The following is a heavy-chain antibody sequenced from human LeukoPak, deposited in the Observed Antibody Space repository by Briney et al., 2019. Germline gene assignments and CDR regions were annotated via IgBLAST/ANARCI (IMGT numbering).Heavy chain of an antibody. CDR3: ARDPGGNYFGPGTYFAY. J-gene: IGHJ4*02. CDR1: GYTFTANY. V-gene: IGHV1-2*02. D-gene: IGHD3-10*01. Sequence: ASVKVSCKASGYTFTANYIHWVRQAPGQGLEWMGWINPYTGGTNYAQKFQGRVTMTRDTSTSTVFMELSSLRFEDTADYYCARDPGGNYFGPGTYFAYWGQGTLLTVSS. CDR2: INPYTGGT.